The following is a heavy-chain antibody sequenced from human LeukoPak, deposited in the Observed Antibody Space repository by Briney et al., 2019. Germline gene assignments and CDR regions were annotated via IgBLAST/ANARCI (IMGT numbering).Heavy chain of an antibody. CDR1: GYTFTSYG. J-gene: IGHJ4*02. Sequence: GASVKVSCKASGYTFTSYGISWVRQAPGQGLEWMGWISAYNGNTNYAQKLRGRVTMTTDTSTSTAYMELRSLRSDDTAVYYCARVATVRFFPSGYFDYWGQGTLVTVSS. D-gene: IGHD3-3*01. V-gene: IGHV1-18*01. CDR2: ISAYNGNT. CDR3: ARVATVRFFPSGYFDY.